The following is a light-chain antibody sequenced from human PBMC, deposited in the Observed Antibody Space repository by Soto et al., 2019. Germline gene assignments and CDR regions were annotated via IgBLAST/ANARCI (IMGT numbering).Light chain of an antibody. J-gene: IGKJ4*01. CDR3: QRADNFPLT. V-gene: IGKV1-12*01. CDR2: GAS. Sequence: IQMTQSPSSLFASVGDRVTITCRASQDISTSLAWYQQKPGTAPKLLIYGASSLQSGVSSRFSGSGSGTDFTLTISNLQPEDFETCYCQRADNFPLTLGGGTKVDI. CDR1: QDISTS.